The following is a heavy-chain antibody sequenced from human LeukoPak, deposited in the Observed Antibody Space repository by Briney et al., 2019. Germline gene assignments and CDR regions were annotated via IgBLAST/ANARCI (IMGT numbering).Heavy chain of an antibody. D-gene: IGHD3-22*01. J-gene: IGHJ4*02. V-gene: IGHV3-11*01. CDR1: GFTFSDYY. CDR2: ISSSGSTI. CDR3: ARAGYYYDSSGYTLDY. Sequence: PGGSLRLSSAASGFTFSDYYTSWIRQAPGKGLEWVSYISSSGSTIYYADSVKGRFTISRDNAKNSLYLQMNSLRAEDTAVYYCARAGYYYDSSGYTLDYWGQGTLVTVSS.